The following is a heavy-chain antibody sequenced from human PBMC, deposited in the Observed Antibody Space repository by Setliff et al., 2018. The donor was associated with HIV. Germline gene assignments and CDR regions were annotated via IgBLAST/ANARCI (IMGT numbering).Heavy chain of an antibody. CDR3: AGFSYNFWVYRFDH. CDR2: IYYSGST. J-gene: IGHJ4*02. D-gene: IGHD3-3*01. CDR1: GGSTTSGGNY. V-gene: IGHV4-31*03. Sequence: PSETLSLTCSVSGGSTTSGGNYWSWIRQHPGKGLEYIGYIYYSGSTYYNPSLKSRVTMSIDTSTQQFFLNVTSVTAADTAVYYCAGFSYNFWVYRFDHWGQGALVTVSS.